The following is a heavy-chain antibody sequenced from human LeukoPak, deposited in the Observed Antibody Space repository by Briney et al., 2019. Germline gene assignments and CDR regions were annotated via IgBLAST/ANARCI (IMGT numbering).Heavy chain of an antibody. Sequence: SETLSLTCGVSGYSITSGYYWVWIRPPPGKGLEWIGSIYHSGSTYYNPSLKSRVTISVDTSKNQFYLKVNSVTAADTAAYYCVRHGEFWGQGTLVTVSS. CDR1: GYSITSGYY. V-gene: IGHV4-38-2*01. CDR2: IYHSGST. D-gene: IGHD7-27*01. J-gene: IGHJ4*02. CDR3: VRHGEF.